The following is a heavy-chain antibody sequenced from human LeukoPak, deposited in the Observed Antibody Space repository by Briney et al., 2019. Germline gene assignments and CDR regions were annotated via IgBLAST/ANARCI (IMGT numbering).Heavy chain of an antibody. J-gene: IGHJ2*01. CDR1: GXSISSYF. CDR3: ARRGANSGSYSHFDL. CDR2: ICYSGST. V-gene: IGHV4-59*01. D-gene: IGHD1-26*01. Sequence: SETLSLTCTVSGXSISSYFWNWIRQPPGKGLEWIVSICYSGSTIYNPSLKSRVTISLDTSKSNFSLKLRSVTAADTAVYYCARRGANSGSYSHFDLWGRGTLVTVSS.